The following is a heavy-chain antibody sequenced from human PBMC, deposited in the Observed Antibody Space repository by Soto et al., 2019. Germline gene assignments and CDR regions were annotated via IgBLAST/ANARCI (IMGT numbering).Heavy chain of an antibody. V-gene: IGHV3-53*01. J-gene: IGHJ4*02. CDR3: AGGPYCGGDCYRFDY. Sequence: XGSLRLSCAAAGFSVSDNYMSWVRQAPGKALEWVSIIYTGDRTYYADSVKGRFTISRDNSKKTLYLQINSLRVEDTAVYYCAGGPYCGGDCYRFDYWGRGTLVTVSS. CDR2: IYTGDRT. D-gene: IGHD2-21*02. CDR1: GFSVSDNY.